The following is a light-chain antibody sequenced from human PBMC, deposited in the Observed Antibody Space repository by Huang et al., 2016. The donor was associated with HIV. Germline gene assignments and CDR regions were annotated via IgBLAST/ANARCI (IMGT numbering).Light chain of an antibody. V-gene: IGKV3-15*01. J-gene: IGKJ2*01. Sequence: EILMTQSPATLAVSPGERVKFSCRASQSVNNNLAWYQQKPGQAPRLLIYAASTRATGIPARFSGSGSGTEFTLIISSLQSEDVAVYCCQQYNYWPPTFGQGTKLEIK. CDR3: QQYNYWPPT. CDR1: QSVNNN. CDR2: AAS.